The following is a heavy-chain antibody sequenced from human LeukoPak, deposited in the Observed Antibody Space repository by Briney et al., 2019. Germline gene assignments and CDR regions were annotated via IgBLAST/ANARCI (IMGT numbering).Heavy chain of an antibody. CDR1: GGSISSSSYY. V-gene: IGHV4-39*01. CDR2: VYYGENT. J-gene: IGHJ6*03. CDR3: ARQRADYFYHYLDV. Sequence: PSETLSLTCTVSGGSISSSSYYWAWVRQPPGRGLEWIGNVYYGENTFYNSSLESRVTISVDMSKNQFSLKLSSLTAADTAVYYCARQRADYFYHYLDVWGKGTSVTVSS.